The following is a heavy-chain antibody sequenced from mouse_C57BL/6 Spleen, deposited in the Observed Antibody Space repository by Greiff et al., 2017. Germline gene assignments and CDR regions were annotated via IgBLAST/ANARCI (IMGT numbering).Heavy chain of an antibody. V-gene: IGHV5-9*01. CDR2: ISGGGGNT. D-gene: IGHD4-1*01. J-gene: IGHJ4*01. CDR1: GFTFSSYT. Sequence: EVKLVESGGGLVKPGGSLKLSCAASGFTFSSYTMSWVRQTPEKRLEWVATISGGGGNTYYPDSVKGRVTISRDNAKNTLYLQMSSLRSEDTALYYCARHKTGADYYAMDYWGQGTSVTVSS. CDR3: ARHKTGADYYAMDY.